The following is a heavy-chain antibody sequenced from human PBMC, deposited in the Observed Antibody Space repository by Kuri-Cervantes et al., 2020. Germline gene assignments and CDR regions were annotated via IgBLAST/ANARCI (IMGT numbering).Heavy chain of an antibody. D-gene: IGHD2-21*01. V-gene: IGHV3-11*01. J-gene: IGHJ5*02. Sequence: GGSLRLSCAASGFTFSDYYMSWIRQAPGKGLEWVSYISSSGSTIYYADSVKGRFTISRDNAKNSLYLQMNSLKAEDTAVYYCARDIPTGRFDPWGQGTLVTVSS. CDR3: ARDIPTGRFDP. CDR1: GFTFSDYY. CDR2: ISSSGSTI.